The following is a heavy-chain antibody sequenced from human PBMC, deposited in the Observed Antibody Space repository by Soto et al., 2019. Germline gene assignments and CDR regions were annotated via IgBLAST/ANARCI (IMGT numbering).Heavy chain of an antibody. Sequence: PGGSLRLSCAASGFTFSSYAMHWVRQAPGKGLEWVAVISYDGSNKYYADSVKGRFTISRDNSKNTLYLQMNSLRAEDTAVYYCARDLLLQPTPNYYYYGMDVWGQGTTVTVSS. V-gene: IGHV3-30-3*01. CDR3: ARDLLLQPTPNYYYYGMDV. CDR2: ISYDGSNK. CDR1: GFTFSSYA. J-gene: IGHJ6*02. D-gene: IGHD3-22*01.